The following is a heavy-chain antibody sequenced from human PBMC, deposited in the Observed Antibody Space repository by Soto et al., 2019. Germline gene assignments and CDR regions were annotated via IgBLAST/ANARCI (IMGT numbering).Heavy chain of an antibody. J-gene: IGHJ2*01. Sequence: QVQLVQSGSEVKKPGASVKVSCKASGVIFITYGFTLVRQAPGQGLEWMVWISAYYADTHYAQKVQGRFTISTDTSTSTAYMELTILTSDAKAVYYFARKAMGATVDQWGHGTLVIVSS. CDR3: ARKAMGATVDQ. V-gene: IGHV1-18*01. D-gene: IGHD5-18*01. CDR1: GVIFITYG. CDR2: ISAYYADT.